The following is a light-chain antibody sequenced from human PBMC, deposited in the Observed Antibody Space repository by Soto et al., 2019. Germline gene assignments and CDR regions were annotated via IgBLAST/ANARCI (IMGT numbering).Light chain of an antibody. J-gene: IGLJ1*01. CDR3: SSYTCSRLYV. CDR2: EVT. CDR1: SSDVGGYNH. Sequence: QSVLTQPASVSGSPGQSITISCTGTSSDVGGYNHVSWYQIHPGKAPKLIIYEVTSRPSGVSYRFSGSKSGNSASLTISGLQAEDEADYYCSSYTCSRLYVFGTGTKVTVL. V-gene: IGLV2-14*01.